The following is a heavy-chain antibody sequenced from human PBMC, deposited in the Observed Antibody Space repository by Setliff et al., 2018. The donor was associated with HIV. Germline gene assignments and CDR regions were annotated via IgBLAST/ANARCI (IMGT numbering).Heavy chain of an antibody. D-gene: IGHD3-10*01. CDR3: AGDLDYYGPSEAFDI. Sequence: PGGSLRLSCVGSGFTPAFPFHSYWMSWVRQAPGKGLEWVANIKQDGSEKYYVDSVKGRFTISRDNAKNSLYLQMSGLRVDDTAVYFCAGDLDYYGPSEAFDIWGQGTMVTVSS. V-gene: IGHV3-7*01. CDR2: IKQDGSEK. J-gene: IGHJ3*02. CDR1: GFTPAFPFHSYW.